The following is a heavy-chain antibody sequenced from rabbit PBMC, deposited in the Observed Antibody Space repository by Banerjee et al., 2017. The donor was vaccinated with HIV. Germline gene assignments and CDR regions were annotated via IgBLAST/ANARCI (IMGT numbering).Heavy chain of an antibody. Sequence: QEQLVESGGGLVQPGGSLTLSCEASGVDFNRYSVSWVRQAPGKGLEWIACINTSSGNTVYATWAKGRFTISKTSWTTVTLQMTSLTAADTATYFCARDLAGVIGWNFNLWGQGTLVTVS. V-gene: IGHV1S45*01. CDR2: INTSSGNT. J-gene: IGHJ4*01. D-gene: IGHD4-1*01. CDR3: ARDLAGVIGWNFNL. CDR1: GVDFNRYS.